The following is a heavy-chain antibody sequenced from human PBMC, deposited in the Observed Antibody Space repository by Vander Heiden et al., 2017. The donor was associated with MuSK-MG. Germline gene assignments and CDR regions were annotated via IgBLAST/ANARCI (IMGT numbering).Heavy chain of an antibody. CDR3: AKDLAWALDI. CDR2: LSANGGTT. V-gene: IGHV3-23*01. J-gene: IGHJ3*02. CDR1: GFRFSIYG. Sequence: EVQLLESGGGLVQPGGSLRLSCAASGFRFSIYGMSWVRQAPGKGLEWVSALSANGGTTDDADSVKGRFTISRDNSKNTLYMKMKTMRAEDTALYDGAKDLAWALDIWGQGTMVTVSS. D-gene: IGHD2-15*01.